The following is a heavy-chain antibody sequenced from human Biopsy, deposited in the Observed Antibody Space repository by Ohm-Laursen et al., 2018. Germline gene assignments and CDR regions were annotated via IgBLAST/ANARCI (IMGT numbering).Heavy chain of an antibody. CDR3: ARGLPTEYGDYFSLDY. CDR2: IIPVFGLA. J-gene: IGHJ4*02. Sequence: SVKVSCKASEGTVSRYAISWVRQAPGQGLEWMGGIIPVFGLATYAQRLQGRVSITADTSTNTAHMELSSLRSDDTAVYFCARGLPTEYGDYFSLDYWGQGTLVIVSS. V-gene: IGHV1-69*10. CDR1: EGTVSRYA. D-gene: IGHD4-17*01.